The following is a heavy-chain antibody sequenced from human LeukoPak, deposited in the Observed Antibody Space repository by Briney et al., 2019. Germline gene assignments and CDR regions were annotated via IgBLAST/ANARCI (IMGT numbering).Heavy chain of an antibody. J-gene: IGHJ4*02. Sequence: ASVKVSCRASGYTFTSYDINWVRQATGQGLEWMGWMNPNSGNTGYAQKFQGRVTMTRDTSISTAYMELSRLRPDDTAVYYCASQGWGSGSYRIDYWGQGTLVTVSS. CDR1: GYTFTSYD. V-gene: IGHV1-8*02. CDR3: ASQGWGSGSYRIDY. D-gene: IGHD1-26*01. CDR2: MNPNSGNT.